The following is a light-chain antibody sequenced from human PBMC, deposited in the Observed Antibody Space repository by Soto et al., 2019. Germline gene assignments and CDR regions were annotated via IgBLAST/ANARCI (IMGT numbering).Light chain of an antibody. CDR2: DVS. J-gene: IGLJ1*01. Sequence: QSALTQPASVSGSPGQSVTISCTGTSSDVGGYNYVSWYQQHPGKAPKLMIYDVSNRPSGVSNRFSGSKSGNTASLTISGLQPEDEADSDCNSYTSSSTLLYVFGAGTKVTVL. V-gene: IGLV2-14*01. CDR3: NSYTSSSTLLYV. CDR1: SSDVGGYNY.